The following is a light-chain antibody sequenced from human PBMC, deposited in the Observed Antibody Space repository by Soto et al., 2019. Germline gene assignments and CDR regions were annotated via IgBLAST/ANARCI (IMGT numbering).Light chain of an antibody. CDR3: SSHTSVNTRV. V-gene: IGLV2-14*01. CDR1: SSDVGTYDY. Sequence: QSALTHPASVSGSPGQSIAITCTGTSSDVGTYDYVSWYQQYPDKAPKLIIYEVTQRPSGVSNRFSGSKSGNTASLTISGLQAEDEADYYCSSHTSVNTRVFGTGTKGTV. CDR2: EVT. J-gene: IGLJ1*01.